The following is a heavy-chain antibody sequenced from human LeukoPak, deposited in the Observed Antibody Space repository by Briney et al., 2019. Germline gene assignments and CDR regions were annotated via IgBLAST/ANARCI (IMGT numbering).Heavy chain of an antibody. J-gene: IGHJ4*02. CDR3: ARYYDSTGSFDY. D-gene: IGHD3-22*01. CDR1: GDSVSGSSYY. V-gene: IGHV4-61*01. Sequence: PSETLSLTCTVSGDSVSGSSYYWTWIRQPPGKGLEWIGYIYYIGSTNYNPSLRSRLTMSVDTSKNQFSLRLSSVIAADTAVYYCARYYDSTGSFDYWGQGTLVTVSS. CDR2: IYYIGST.